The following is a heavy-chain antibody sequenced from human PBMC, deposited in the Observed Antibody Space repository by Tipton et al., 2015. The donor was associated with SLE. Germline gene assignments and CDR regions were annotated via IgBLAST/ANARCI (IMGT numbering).Heavy chain of an antibody. Sequence: QSGAEVKKPGASVKVSCKASGYTFTSYGISWVRQAPGQGLEWMGWISAYNGNTNYAQKLQGRVTMTTDTSTSTAYMELRSLRSDDTAVYYCAREIKGWGYCSSTSCYTHYGMDVWGQGTTVTVSS. V-gene: IGHV1-18*01. CDR1: GYTFTSYG. CDR3: AREIKGWGYCSSTSCYTHYGMDV. J-gene: IGHJ6*02. D-gene: IGHD2-2*02. CDR2: ISAYNGNT.